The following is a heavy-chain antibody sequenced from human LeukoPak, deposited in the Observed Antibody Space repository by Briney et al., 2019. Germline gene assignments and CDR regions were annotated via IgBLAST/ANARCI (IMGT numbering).Heavy chain of an antibody. CDR2: ITGTGGNI. V-gene: IGHV3-23*01. CDR3: AKGTAVADIYFDY. CDR1: GFTFSTYA. J-gene: IGHJ4*02. Sequence: GGSLRLSCAASGFTFSTYAMSWVRQAPGEGLEWVSSITGTGGNIYSADSVRGRFSISRDNSKNMLYLQMNSLRAEDTAVYYCAKGTAVADIYFDYWGQGTLVTVSS. D-gene: IGHD6-19*01.